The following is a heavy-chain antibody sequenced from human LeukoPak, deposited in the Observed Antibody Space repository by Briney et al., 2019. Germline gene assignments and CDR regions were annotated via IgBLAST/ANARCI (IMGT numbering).Heavy chain of an antibody. J-gene: IGHJ3*02. V-gene: IGHV4-59*01. CDR2: IYYSGST. CDR1: GGSISSYY. D-gene: IGHD3-3*01. CDR3: ARQEYYDFWSGYYEVVHARLNGHSRDAFDI. Sequence: SETLSLTCTVSGGSISSYYWSWIRQPPGKGLEWIGDIYYSGSTNYNPSLKSRVTISVDTSKNQFSLKLSSVTAADTAVYYCARQEYYDFWSGYYEVVHARLNGHSRDAFDIWGQGTMVTVSS.